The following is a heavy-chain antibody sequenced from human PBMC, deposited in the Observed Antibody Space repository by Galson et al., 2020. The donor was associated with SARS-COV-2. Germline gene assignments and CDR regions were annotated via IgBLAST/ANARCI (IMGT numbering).Heavy chain of an antibody. J-gene: IGHJ6*02. Sequence: GGSLRLSCAASGFTFSTYGMHWVRQAPGKGMEWVAVMSYDGSNKYYADSVKGRFTISRDNSKNTLYLQMNSVRAEDTAVYYCAKDSSGWKNCYYGLDVWGQGTTVTVSS. D-gene: IGHD6-19*01. CDR2: MSYDGSNK. CDR1: GFTFSTYG. CDR3: AKDSSGWKNCYYGLDV. V-gene: IGHV3-30*18.